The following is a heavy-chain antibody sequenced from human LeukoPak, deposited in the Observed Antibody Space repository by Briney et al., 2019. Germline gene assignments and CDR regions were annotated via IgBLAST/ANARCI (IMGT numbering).Heavy chain of an antibody. D-gene: IGHD2-2*01. J-gene: IGHJ4*02. CDR2: IYYSGST. V-gene: IGHV4-59*01. CDR1: GGSISSYY. CDR3: ARASGYCSSTSCSYFDY. Sequence: PSETLSLTCTVSGGSISSYYWSWIRQPPGKGLEWIGYIYYSGSTNYNPSLKSRVTISVDTSKSQFSLKLSSVTAADTAVYYCARASGYCSSTSCSYFDYWGQGTLVTVSS.